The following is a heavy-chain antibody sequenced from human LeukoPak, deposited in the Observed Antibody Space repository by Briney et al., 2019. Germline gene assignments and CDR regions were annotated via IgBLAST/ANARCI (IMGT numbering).Heavy chain of an antibody. CDR2: INWNGGST. V-gene: IGHV3-20*04. J-gene: IGHJ4*02. D-gene: IGHD6-19*01. Sequence: PGGSLRLSCAASGFTFDDYGMSWVRQAPGKGLEWVSGINWNGGSTGYADSVKGRFTISRDNAKNSLYLQMNSLRAEDTAVYYCARGGGSVAVAGPLIYWGQGTLVTVSS. CDR3: ARGGGSVAVAGPLIY. CDR1: GFTFDDYG.